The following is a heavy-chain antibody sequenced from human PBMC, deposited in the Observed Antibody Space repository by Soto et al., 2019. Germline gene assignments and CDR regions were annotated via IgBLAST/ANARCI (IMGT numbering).Heavy chain of an antibody. Sequence: QAQLEQSGGEVKKPGSSVKVSCKASRVAFSKFIVTWVRQAPGVGREWVGGIIPVFGTANYAQKFQGRVTITADESTSTSYMEVNNLRSEDTAVYYCAKVRYSSPMGYYYGMDVWGQGTTVTVSS. D-gene: IGHD2-2*01. CDR1: RVAFSKFI. CDR2: IIPVFGTA. J-gene: IGHJ6*02. CDR3: AKVRYSSPMGYYYGMDV. V-gene: IGHV1-69*01.